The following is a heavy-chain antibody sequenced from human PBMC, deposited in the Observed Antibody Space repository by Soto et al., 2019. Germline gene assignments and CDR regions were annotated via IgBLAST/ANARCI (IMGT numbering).Heavy chain of an antibody. CDR1: GYTFTIYG. CDR3: ARDGYYDSSGYYPLVDY. J-gene: IGHJ4*02. CDR2: ISAYNGNT. V-gene: IGHV1-18*04. Sequence: GDSVKVSCKASGYTFTIYGISWVRQAPGQGLEWMGWISAYNGNTNYAQKLQGRVTMTRDTSTSTAYMELRSLRSDDTAVYYCARDGYYDSSGYYPLVDYWGQGTLVTVSS. D-gene: IGHD3-22*01.